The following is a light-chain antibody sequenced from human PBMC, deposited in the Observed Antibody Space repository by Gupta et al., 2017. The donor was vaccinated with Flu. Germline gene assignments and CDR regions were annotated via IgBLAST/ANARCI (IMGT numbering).Light chain of an antibody. CDR1: GSDVGGYNY. CDR3: SSYAGSNIWV. Sequence: QSALTQPPSAAGSPGPSVTISCTGTGSDVGGYNYVSWYQQHPAKAPKLIIYDVSQRPSGVPDRFSGSKSGNTASLTVSGLQAEDEADYYCSSYAGSNIWVFGGGTKLTVL. V-gene: IGLV2-8*01. J-gene: IGLJ3*02. CDR2: DVS.